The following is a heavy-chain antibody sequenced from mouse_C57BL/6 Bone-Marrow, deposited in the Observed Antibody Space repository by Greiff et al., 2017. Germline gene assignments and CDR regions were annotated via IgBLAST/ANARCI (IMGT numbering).Heavy chain of an antibody. CDR2: ISSGGSYT. V-gene: IGHV5-6*02. J-gene: IGHJ2*01. CDR3: ARHHYYNGSSYDV. CDR1: GFTFSSYG. Sequence: DVTLVESGGDLVKPGGSLKLSCAASGFTFSSYGMSWVRPTPDKRLEWVATISSGGSYTYYPDSVKGRFTISRDNSKSALYLQMSSLKSEDTAMYYCARHHYYNGSSYDVWGQGNTLTVSA. D-gene: IGHD1-1*01.